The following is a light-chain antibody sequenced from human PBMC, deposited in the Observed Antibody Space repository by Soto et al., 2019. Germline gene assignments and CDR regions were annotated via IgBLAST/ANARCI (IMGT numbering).Light chain of an antibody. J-gene: IGKJ4*01. CDR1: QSVSSSY. Sequence: EIVLTQSPGTLSLSPGERATLSCRVSQSVSSSYLAWYQQKPGQAPRLLIYGASGRATGIPDRFSGSGSGTDFTLTISRLEPEEFAVYYCQQYGSSLGLTFGGGNKVEIK. CDR3: QQYGSSLGLT. V-gene: IGKV3-20*01. CDR2: GAS.